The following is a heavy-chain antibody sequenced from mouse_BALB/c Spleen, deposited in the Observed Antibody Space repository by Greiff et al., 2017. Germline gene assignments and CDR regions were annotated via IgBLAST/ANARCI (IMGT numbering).Heavy chain of an antibody. CDR1: GYAFTNYL. Sequence: QVQLQQSGAELVRPGTSVKVSCKASGYAFTNYLIEWVKQRPGQGLEWIGVINPGSGGTNYNEKFKGKATLTADKSSSTAYMQLSSLTSDDSAVYFCARRYGNYPAYWGQGTLVTVSA. J-gene: IGHJ3*01. CDR2: INPGSGGT. D-gene: IGHD2-1*01. V-gene: IGHV1-54*03. CDR3: ARRYGNYPAY.